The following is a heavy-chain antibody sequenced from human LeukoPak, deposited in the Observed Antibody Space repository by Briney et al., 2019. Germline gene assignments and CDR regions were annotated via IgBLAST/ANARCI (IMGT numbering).Heavy chain of an antibody. CDR1: GFTFSNYG. V-gene: IGHV3-33*01. CDR2: IWFDGSNK. CDR3: ARDTPGSKRFDP. Sequence: PGRSLRLSCAASGFTFSNYGMRWVRQAPCKELEWVGLIWFDGSNKYCADSVKGRFTISRDNSNNTLYLQMNSLRAEDTAVYYCARDTPGSKRFDPWGQGTLVTVSS. D-gene: IGHD3-10*01. J-gene: IGHJ5*02.